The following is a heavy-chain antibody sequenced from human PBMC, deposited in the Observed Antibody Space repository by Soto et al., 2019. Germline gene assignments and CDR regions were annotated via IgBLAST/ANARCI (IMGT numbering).Heavy chain of an antibody. J-gene: IGHJ4*02. Sequence: LRLSCAASGFIFSNAWMSWVRQAPGKGLEWVGRIKSKADGGTTNYAAPVKGRFNISRDGSKNTLYLQMNGLKTEDTAVYYCTTGWSSKDYWGQGTLVTV. V-gene: IGHV3-15*01. D-gene: IGHD3-3*01. CDR3: TTGWSSKDY. CDR2: IKSKADGGTT. CDR1: GFIFSNAW.